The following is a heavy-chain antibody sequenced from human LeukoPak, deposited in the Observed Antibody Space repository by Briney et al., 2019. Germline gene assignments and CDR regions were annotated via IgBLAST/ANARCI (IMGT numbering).Heavy chain of an antibody. Sequence: SETLSLTCTVSGYSISSGYYWGWIRQPPGKGLEWIGSIYHSGSTYYNPSLKSRVTISVDTSKNQFSLKLSSVTAADTAVYYCARGAHITMIVVVIKGSDAFDIWGQGTMVTVSS. CDR3: ARGAHITMIVVVIKGSDAFDI. CDR2: IYHSGST. CDR1: GYSISSGYY. V-gene: IGHV4-38-2*02. D-gene: IGHD3-22*01. J-gene: IGHJ3*02.